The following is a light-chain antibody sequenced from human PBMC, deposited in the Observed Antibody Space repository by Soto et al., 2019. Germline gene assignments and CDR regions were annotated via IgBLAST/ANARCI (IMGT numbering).Light chain of an antibody. CDR1: QDISNY. Sequence: DIQMTQSPSSLSASVGDRVTITCQASQDISNYLNWYQQKPGKAPNLLIYKASSLESGVPSRFSGSGSGTEFTLTISCLQPDDFATYYCQQYNSYPWTFGQGTRVEIK. V-gene: IGKV1-5*03. J-gene: IGKJ1*01. CDR3: QQYNSYPWT. CDR2: KAS.